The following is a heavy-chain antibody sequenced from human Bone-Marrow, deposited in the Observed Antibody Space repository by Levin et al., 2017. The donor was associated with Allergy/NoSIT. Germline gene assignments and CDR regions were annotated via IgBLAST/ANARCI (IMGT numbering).Heavy chain of an antibody. CDR1: GYSLTKLS. Sequence: ASVKVSCKISGYSLTKLSMHWVRQPPGKGLEWMGGFDPEGGETIYAQKFQGRVTMIEDTSTDTASMEMSSLTSEDTAVYYCATALGGGDSLDEYFKYWGQGTLLTVSS. J-gene: IGHJ1*01. V-gene: IGHV1-24*01. CDR3: ATALGGGDSLDEYFKY. D-gene: IGHD3-16*01. CDR2: FDPEGGET.